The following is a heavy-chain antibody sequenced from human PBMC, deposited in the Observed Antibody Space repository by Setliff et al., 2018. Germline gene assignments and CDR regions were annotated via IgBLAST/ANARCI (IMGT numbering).Heavy chain of an antibody. V-gene: IGHV3-23*01. CDR1: GFTFWSYA. D-gene: IGHD4-17*01. Sequence: PGGSLRLSCAASGFTFWSYAMSWVRQAPGKGLEWISAITHSGWDTYHADSVKGRFTISRANSQNTLHLQMISLRAEDTALYFCAKSYGDAFDYWGQGTLVTVSS. CDR2: ITHSGWDT. J-gene: IGHJ4*02. CDR3: AKSYGDAFDY.